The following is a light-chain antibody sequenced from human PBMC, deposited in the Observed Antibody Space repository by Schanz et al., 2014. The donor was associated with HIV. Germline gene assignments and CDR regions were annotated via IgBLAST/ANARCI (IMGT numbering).Light chain of an antibody. CDR2: ENN. Sequence: NFMLTQPHSVSESPGKTVTISCTRSSGSIANNYVQWYQQRPGFAPTTVIYENNQRHSGVPDRFSGSIDSSSNSASLTISRLKTEDEADYYCQSYDSSNHVVFGGGTKLTVL. J-gene: IGLJ2*01. V-gene: IGLV6-57*04. CDR1: SGSIANNY. CDR3: QSYDSSNHVV.